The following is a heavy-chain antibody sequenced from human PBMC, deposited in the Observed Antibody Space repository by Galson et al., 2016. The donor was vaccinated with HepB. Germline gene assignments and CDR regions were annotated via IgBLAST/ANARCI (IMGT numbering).Heavy chain of an antibody. D-gene: IGHD3-3*01. Sequence: SLRLSCAASGFTFSNYAMSWFRQAPGKGLEWVGFIRSNSYGGPTEYAAAARGTFTISRDDSKNIAFLQFNSLKTEDTAVYYCPRVVGLDYDFCGGYPDFDYWGQGALVTVSS. CDR1: GFTFSNYA. CDR3: PRVVGLDYDFCGGYPDFDY. V-gene: IGHV3-49*03. CDR2: IRSNSYGGPT. J-gene: IGHJ4*02.